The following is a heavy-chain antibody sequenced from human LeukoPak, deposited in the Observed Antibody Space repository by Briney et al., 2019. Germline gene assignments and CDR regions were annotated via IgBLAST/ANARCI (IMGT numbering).Heavy chain of an antibody. Sequence: GSLRLSCAASGFTFSSYSVNWVRQAPGKGLEWVSSIGSSSSYIYYADSVKGRFTISRDNAKNSLYLQMNSLRAEDTAVYYCARDPGTSLDHWGQGTLVTVSS. CDR1: GFTFSSYS. CDR2: IGSSSSYI. V-gene: IGHV3-21*01. CDR3: ARDPGTSLDH. J-gene: IGHJ4*02. D-gene: IGHD1-1*01.